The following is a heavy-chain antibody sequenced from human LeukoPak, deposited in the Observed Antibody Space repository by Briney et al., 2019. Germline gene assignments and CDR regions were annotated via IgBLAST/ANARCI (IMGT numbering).Heavy chain of an antibody. V-gene: IGHV3-21*01. CDR2: ISRSSSYV. CDR1: GFTFSSYS. D-gene: IGHD3-22*01. Sequence: GGSLRLSCAASGFTFSSYSMNWVRQAPGKGLEWVSSISRSSSYVYYADSVKGRFTISRDNAKNSLYLQMNSLRAEDTAVYYCASSADYYDSSGSPIYWGQGTLVTVSS. J-gene: IGHJ4*02. CDR3: ASSADYYDSSGSPIY.